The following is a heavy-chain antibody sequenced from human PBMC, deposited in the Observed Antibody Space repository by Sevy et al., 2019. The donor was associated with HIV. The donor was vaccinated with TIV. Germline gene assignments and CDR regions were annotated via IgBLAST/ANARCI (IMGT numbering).Heavy chain of an antibody. D-gene: IGHD3-10*01. V-gene: IGHV1-18*01. CDR2: ISAYTGNT. CDR3: ARDSPYYFGAGSHVPLFDY. Sequence: ASVKVSCKASGYSFTTYGISWIRQAPGQGLEWMGWISAYTGNTNYTQMLEGRFTMTTDTSTSTAYMELTSLRSDDTAVYFCARDSPYYFGAGSHVPLFDYWGQGTLVTVSS. CDR1: GYSFTTYG. J-gene: IGHJ4*02.